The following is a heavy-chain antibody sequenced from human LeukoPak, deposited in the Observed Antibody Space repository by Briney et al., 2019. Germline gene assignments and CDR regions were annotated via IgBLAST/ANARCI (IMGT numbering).Heavy chain of an antibody. CDR1: GGSISSGSYN. J-gene: IGHJ5*02. V-gene: IGHV4-61*02. Sequence: SGPTLVNPSQPLSLTCTVSGGSISSGSYNWSWIRQPARKVLEWIGLIYTSGSTNYNPSLKSRVTISVDTSKNQFSLKLSSVTAADTDVYYCSRARWELPSFDWFDAWGQGTLVTVSS. CDR3: SRARWELPSFDWFDA. D-gene: IGHD1-26*01. CDR2: IYTSGST.